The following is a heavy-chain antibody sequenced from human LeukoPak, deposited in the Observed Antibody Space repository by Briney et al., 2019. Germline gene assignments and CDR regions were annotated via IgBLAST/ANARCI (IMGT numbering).Heavy chain of an antibody. D-gene: IGHD3-22*01. CDR3: ARDLFYYYDSSGYGAFDI. Sequence: GGSLRLSCAASGFTFSSYEMNWVRQAPGKGLEWVSSISSSSSYIYYADSVKGRFTISRDNAKNSLYLQMNSLRAEDTAVYYCARDLFYYYDSSGYGAFDIWGQGTMVTVSS. J-gene: IGHJ3*02. CDR2: ISSSSSYI. V-gene: IGHV3-21*01. CDR1: GFTFSSYE.